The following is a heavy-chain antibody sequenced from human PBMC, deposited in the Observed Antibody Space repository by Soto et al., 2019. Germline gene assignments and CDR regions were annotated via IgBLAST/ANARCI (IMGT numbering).Heavy chain of an antibody. V-gene: IGHV3-11*06. CDR2: MSSTGSYT. Sequence: PGGSLRLSCAASGFTFSDYYMSWIRQAPGKGLEWVSYMSSTGSYTNYADSVKGRFTISRDNAKDTLSLQMDSLRVEDMAVYYCVREVEARGLRHFDHWGQGTLVTVSS. J-gene: IGHJ4*02. CDR3: VREVEARGLRHFDH. D-gene: IGHD2-21*02. CDR1: GFTFSDYY.